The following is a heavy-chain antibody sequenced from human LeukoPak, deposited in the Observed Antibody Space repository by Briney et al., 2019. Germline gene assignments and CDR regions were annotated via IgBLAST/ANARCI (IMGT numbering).Heavy chain of an antibody. D-gene: IGHD2-21*02. Sequence: AGGSLRLSCAASGFTFSSYAMSWVRQAPGKGLEWVSSISSSGSYIYYADSVKGRFTISRDNAKNSLYLQMNSLRAEDTAVYYCARDHSDIVVVTATETPDAFDIWGQGTMVTVSS. CDR2: ISSSGSYI. V-gene: IGHV3-21*01. J-gene: IGHJ3*02. CDR3: ARDHSDIVVVTATETPDAFDI. CDR1: GFTFSSYA.